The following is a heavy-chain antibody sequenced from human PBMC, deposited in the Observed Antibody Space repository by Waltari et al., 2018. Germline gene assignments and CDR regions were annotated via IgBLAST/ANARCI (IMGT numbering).Heavy chain of an antibody. CDR3: ATAARRRDVGDLS. CDR2: ISPTSSTI. CDR1: GLSLSSYS. D-gene: IGHD3-16*02. V-gene: IGHV3-48*02. J-gene: IGHJ4*02. Sequence: EVQLVGAGGSLVQPGGSLRLSCGDSGLSLSSYSMNWVRQAPGKGLEWVSYISPTSSTIYYADSVKGRFTISRDNGKDSLHLQMNSLRDEDTAVYYCATAARRRDVGDLSWGQGTLVTVSA.